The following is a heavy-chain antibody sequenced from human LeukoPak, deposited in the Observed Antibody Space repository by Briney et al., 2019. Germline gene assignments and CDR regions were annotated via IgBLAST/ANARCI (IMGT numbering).Heavy chain of an antibody. D-gene: IGHD3-22*01. CDR2: IKQDGSEK. Sequence: GGSLTLSCAASGFTFSSYWMSWVRQAPGKGLEWVANIKQDGSEKYYVDSVKGRFTISRDNAKNSLYLQMNSLRAEDTAVYYCARPYSSDFYQYFDCWGQGTLVTVSS. CDR1: GFTFSSYW. J-gene: IGHJ4*02. V-gene: IGHV3-7*05. CDR3: ARPYSSDFYQYFDC.